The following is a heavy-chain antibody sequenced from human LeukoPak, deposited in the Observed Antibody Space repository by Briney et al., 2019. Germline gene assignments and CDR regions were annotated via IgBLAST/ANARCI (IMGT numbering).Heavy chain of an antibody. J-gene: IGHJ6*03. Sequence: GGSLRLSCAASGFTFSSYWMSWVRQAPGKGLEWVANIKQDGSEKYYVDSVKGRFTISRDHAKNSLYLQMNSLRAEDTAVYYCARGLTPITIFGVVSGYYYYYMDVWGKGTTVTVS. CDR1: GFTFSSYW. V-gene: IGHV3-7*01. CDR3: ARGLTPITIFGVVSGYYYYYMDV. CDR2: IKQDGSEK. D-gene: IGHD3-3*01.